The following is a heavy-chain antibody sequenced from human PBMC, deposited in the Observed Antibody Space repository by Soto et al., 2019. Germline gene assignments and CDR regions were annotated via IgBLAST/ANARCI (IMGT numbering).Heavy chain of an antibody. CDR1: GYTFTSYG. D-gene: IGHD5-18*01. J-gene: IGHJ4*02. Sequence: ASVKVSCKASGYTFTSYGISWVRQAPGQGLEWMGWISAYNGNTNYAQKLQGRVTMTTDTSTRTAYMELRSLRSDDTAVYYFARDLGYSYGYYLDYWGQGTLVTVSS. CDR2: ISAYNGNT. V-gene: IGHV1-18*01. CDR3: ARDLGYSYGYYLDY.